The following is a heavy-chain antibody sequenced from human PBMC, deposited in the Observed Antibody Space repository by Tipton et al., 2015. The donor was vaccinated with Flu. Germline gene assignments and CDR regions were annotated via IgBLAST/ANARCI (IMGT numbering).Heavy chain of an antibody. V-gene: IGHV3-30*01. D-gene: IGHD6-6*01. CDR1: GFTFSNYT. J-gene: IGHJ3*01. CDR2: ISYDGSRK. CDR3: ARAQSYSSSSGAFDL. Sequence: LVQSGGGLVQPGGSLRLSCAASGFTFSNYTFHWVRQAPGKGLEWVAVISYDGSRKYYADSVKGRFSISRDNAKDTLYLQMNSLRADDTALFYCARAQSYSSSSGAFDLWGQGTMVTVSS.